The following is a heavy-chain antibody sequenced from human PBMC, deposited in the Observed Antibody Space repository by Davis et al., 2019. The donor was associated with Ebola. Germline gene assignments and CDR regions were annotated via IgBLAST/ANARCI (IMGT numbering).Heavy chain of an antibody. J-gene: IGHJ3*02. CDR3: ARGRHYDILTGYYKGDAFDI. CDR1: GYTFISYD. Sequence: AASVKVSCKASGYTFISYDINWVRQATGQGLEWMGWMNPNSGNTGYAQKFQGRVTMTRNTSISTAYMELSSLRSEDTAVYYCARGRHYDILTGYYKGDAFDIWGQGTMVTVSS. V-gene: IGHV1-8*01. CDR2: MNPNSGNT. D-gene: IGHD3-9*01.